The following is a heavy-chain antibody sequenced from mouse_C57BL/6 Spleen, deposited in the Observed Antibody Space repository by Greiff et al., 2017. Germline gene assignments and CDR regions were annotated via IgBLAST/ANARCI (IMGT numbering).Heavy chain of an antibody. CDR1: GYTFTSYW. CDR2: IDPSDSYT. CDR3: AFRQLRLGWFAY. Sequence: QVQLQQPGAELVRPGTSVKLSCKASGYTFTSYWMHWVKQRPGQGLEWIGVIDPSDSYTNYNQKFKGKATLTVDTSSSTAYMQLSSLTSEDSAVYYCAFRQLRLGWFAYWGQGTLVTVSA. D-gene: IGHD3-2*02. V-gene: IGHV1-59*01. J-gene: IGHJ3*01.